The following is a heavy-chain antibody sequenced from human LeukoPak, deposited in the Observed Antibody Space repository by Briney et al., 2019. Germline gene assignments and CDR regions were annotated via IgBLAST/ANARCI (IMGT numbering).Heavy chain of an antibody. Sequence: SETLSLTCSVSGGSIRNYFWSWIRQPAGKGLEWIGRIYTSGSTDYNPSLRSRVTMSVDTSRNQFSLKLTSMTAADTAVYYCAREGWSHSDRSGYYPDYWGQGTLVTVSS. D-gene: IGHD3-3*01. CDR2: IYTSGST. CDR3: AREGWSHSDRSGYYPDY. J-gene: IGHJ4*02. CDR1: GGSIRNYF. V-gene: IGHV4-4*07.